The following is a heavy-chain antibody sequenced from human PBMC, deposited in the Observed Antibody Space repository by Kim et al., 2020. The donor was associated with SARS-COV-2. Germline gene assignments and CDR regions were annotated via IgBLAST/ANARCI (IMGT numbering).Heavy chain of an antibody. Sequence: GGSLRLSCAASGFTFSDYYMSWIRQAPGKGLEWVSYISSSGSTIYYADSVKGRFTISRDNAKNSLYLQMNSLRAEDTAVYYCARDYYDSSGLLPFDIWGQGTMVTVSS. CDR1: GFTFSDYY. CDR3: ARDYYDSSGLLPFDI. D-gene: IGHD3-22*01. J-gene: IGHJ3*02. V-gene: IGHV3-11*04. CDR2: ISSSGSTI.